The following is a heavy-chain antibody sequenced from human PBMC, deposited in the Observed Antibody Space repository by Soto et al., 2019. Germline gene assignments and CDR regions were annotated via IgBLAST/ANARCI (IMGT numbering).Heavy chain of an antibody. CDR3: XXXXXXXXXXXXFDL. J-gene: IGHJ2*01. CDR1: GGTFSNYP. V-gene: IGHV1-69*12. Sequence: QVQLVQSGAEVKKPGSSVKVSCKASGGTFSNYPISWVRQAPGQGLEWMGGIIPIFGTVNYAQKFQGRVTIXADESXSTAXXELXXXRSXXXXVXXCXXXXXXXXXXXXFDLXGRGTLVTVSS. CDR2: IIPIFGTV.